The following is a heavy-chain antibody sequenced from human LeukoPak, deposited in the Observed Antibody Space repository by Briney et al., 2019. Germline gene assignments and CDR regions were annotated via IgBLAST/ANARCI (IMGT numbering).Heavy chain of an antibody. V-gene: IGHV3-7*01. Sequence: GGSLRLSCAPATFSFSMVSMTCVRQVPGKGLGWVASIKQDGNEKYYVDSVKGRFTISRDNARNSLYMQMSSVRAADTAVYYCARDRAFRIYDYWGQGTLVTVSS. J-gene: IGHJ4*02. CDR1: TFSFSMVS. CDR3: ARDRAFRIYDY. D-gene: IGHD3-3*02. CDR2: IKQDGNEK.